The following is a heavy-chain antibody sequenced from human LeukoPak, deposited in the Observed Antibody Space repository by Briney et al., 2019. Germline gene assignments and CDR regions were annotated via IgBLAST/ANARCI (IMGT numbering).Heavy chain of an antibody. CDR3: ARAMSRVTHRALDAFDI. J-gene: IGHJ3*02. V-gene: IGHV1-2*02. Sequence: GASVKVSCKASGYTFTGYYMHWVRQAPGQGLEWMGWINPNSGGTNYAQKFQGRVTMTRDTSISTAYMELSRLRSDDTAVYYCARAMSRVTHRALDAFDIWGQGTMVTVSS. D-gene: IGHD4-23*01. CDR1: GYTFTGYY. CDR2: INPNSGGT.